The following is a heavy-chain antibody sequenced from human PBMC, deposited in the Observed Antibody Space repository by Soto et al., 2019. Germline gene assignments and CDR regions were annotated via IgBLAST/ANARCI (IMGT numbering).Heavy chain of an antibody. CDR1: GGSISSGGYY. CDR3: ARYNWNYYLVNWFDP. Sequence: SETLSLTCTVSGGSISSGGYYWSWIRQHPGKGLEWIGYIYYSGSTYYNPSLKSRVTISVDTSKNQFSLKLSSVTAADTAVYYCARYNWNYYLVNWFDPWGQGTLVTVSS. J-gene: IGHJ5*02. D-gene: IGHD1-7*01. V-gene: IGHV4-31*03. CDR2: IYYSGST.